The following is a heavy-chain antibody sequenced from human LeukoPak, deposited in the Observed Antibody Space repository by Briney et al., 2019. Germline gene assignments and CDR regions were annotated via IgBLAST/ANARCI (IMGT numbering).Heavy chain of an antibody. CDR3: ARGLWDDRPKYNWFDP. V-gene: IGHV1-18*01. CDR1: GYTFTSYG. Sequence: ASVTVSCKASGYTFTSYGISWVRQAPGQGLEWMGWISAYNGNTNYAQKLQGRVTMTTDTSTSTAYMELRSLRSDDTAVYYCARGLWDDRPKYNWFDPWGQGTLVTVSS. CDR2: ISAYNGNT. J-gene: IGHJ5*02. D-gene: IGHD3-16*01.